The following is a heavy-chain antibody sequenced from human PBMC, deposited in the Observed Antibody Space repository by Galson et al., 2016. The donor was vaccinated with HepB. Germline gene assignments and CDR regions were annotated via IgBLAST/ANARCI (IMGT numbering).Heavy chain of an antibody. Sequence: SETLSLTCTVSGDSISNYYWSWIRQPPGKGLEWIGYLFHTGSTSYNPSLKSRVTLSVDMSKNQLSLRLHSVTAADTAVYYCARGDNVPVRIIDFWGEGTLVTVSS. J-gene: IGHJ4*02. D-gene: IGHD2-15*01. CDR1: GDSISNYY. CDR3: ARGDNVPVRIIDF. CDR2: LFHTGST. V-gene: IGHV4-59*01.